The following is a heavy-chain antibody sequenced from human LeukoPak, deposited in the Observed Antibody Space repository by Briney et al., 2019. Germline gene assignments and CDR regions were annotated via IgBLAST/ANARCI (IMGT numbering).Heavy chain of an antibody. CDR3: ARESTYYYGSSGRKEGAFDI. CDR2: ISSSSSYI. Sequence: GGSLRLSCAASGFTFSSYSMNWVRQAPGKGLEWVSSISSSSSYIYYADSVKGRFTISRDNAKNSLYLQMNSLRAEDTAVYYCARESTYYYGSSGRKEGAFDIWGQGTMVTVSS. J-gene: IGHJ3*02. V-gene: IGHV3-21*01. D-gene: IGHD3-22*01. CDR1: GFTFSSYS.